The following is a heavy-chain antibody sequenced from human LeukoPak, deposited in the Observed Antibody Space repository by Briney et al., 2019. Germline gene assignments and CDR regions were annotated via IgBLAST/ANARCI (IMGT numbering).Heavy chain of an antibody. J-gene: IGHJ5*02. Sequence: ASVKVSCKASGYTFTDFGISWVRQAPGQGLEWKGWINPNSGGTNYAQKFQGRVTMTRDTSISTAYMELSRLRSDDTAVYYCARDFRAAMVSDWFDPWGQGTLVTVSS. CDR1: GYTFTDFG. D-gene: IGHD5-18*01. CDR3: ARDFRAAMVSDWFDP. V-gene: IGHV1-2*02. CDR2: INPNSGGT.